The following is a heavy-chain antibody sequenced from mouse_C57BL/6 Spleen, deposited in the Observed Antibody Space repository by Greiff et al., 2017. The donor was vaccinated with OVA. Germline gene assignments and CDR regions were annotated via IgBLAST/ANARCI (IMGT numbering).Heavy chain of an antibody. CDR1: GYTFTSYG. CDR3: ARSSSSYWYFDV. J-gene: IGHJ1*03. CDR2: IYPRSGNT. Sequence: VQLQQSGAELARPGASVKLSCKASGYTFTSYGISWVKQRTGQGLEWIGEIYPRSGNTYYNEKFKGKATLTADKSSSTAYMELRSLTSEDSAVYFCARSSSSYWYFDVWGTGTTVTVSS. V-gene: IGHV1-81*01.